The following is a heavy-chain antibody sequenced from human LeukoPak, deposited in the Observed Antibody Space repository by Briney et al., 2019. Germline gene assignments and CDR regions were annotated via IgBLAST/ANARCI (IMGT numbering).Heavy chain of an antibody. J-gene: IGHJ4*02. CDR3: ARWYNCNDPRDY. V-gene: IGHV4-39*01. CDR1: GGSISSSSYY. D-gene: IGHD1-20*01. CDR2: TYYSGST. Sequence: PSETLSLTCTVSGGSISSSSYYWGWTRQPPGKGREWIGSTYYSGSTYYNPSLKSRVTISVDTSKNPFSLKLSSVTAADTAVYYCARWYNCNDPRDYWGQGTLVTVSS.